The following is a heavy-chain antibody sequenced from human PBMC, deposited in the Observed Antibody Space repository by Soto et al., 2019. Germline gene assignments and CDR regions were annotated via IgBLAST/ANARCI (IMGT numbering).Heavy chain of an antibody. CDR3: ARDDAWGYSCSWGIRFDP. CDR1: GYTFTSYA. V-gene: IGHV1-3*01. D-gene: IGHD6-13*01. Sequence: ASVKVCCKASGYTFTSYAMHWVRPAPGQRLEWMGWINAGNGNTKYSQKFQGRVTITRDTSASTAYMELSSLRSEDTAVYYCARDDAWGYSCSWGIRFDPWGQGTLVTVSS. CDR2: INAGNGNT. J-gene: IGHJ5*02.